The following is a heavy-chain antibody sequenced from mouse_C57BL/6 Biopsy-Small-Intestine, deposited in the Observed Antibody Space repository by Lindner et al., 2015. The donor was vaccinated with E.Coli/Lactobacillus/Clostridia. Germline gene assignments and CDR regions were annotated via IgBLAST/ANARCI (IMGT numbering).Heavy chain of an antibody. CDR1: GYSFTDYF. D-gene: IGHD1-1*02. V-gene: IGHV1-20*01. CDR3: ARGGDFDY. Sequence: LQESGPELVKPGDSVKISCKASGYSFTDYFMNWVMQSHGKSLEWIGRINPYNGDTFYNQNVQGQGHVVLLDKSSTTAHMELRSLTSEDSAVYYCARGGDFDYWGQGTTLTVSS. J-gene: IGHJ2*01. CDR2: INPYNGDT.